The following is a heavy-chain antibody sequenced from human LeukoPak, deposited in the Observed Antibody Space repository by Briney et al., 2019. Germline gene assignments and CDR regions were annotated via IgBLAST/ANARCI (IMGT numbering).Heavy chain of an antibody. CDR3: ARESVNDY. V-gene: IGHV4-34*01. Sequence: SETLALTCAAYGGSFSGYYWSWIRQPPGKGLEWIGEINHSGSTNYNPSLKSRVTISVDTSKNQFSLKLSSVTAADTAVYYCARESVNDYWGQGTLVTVSS. CDR1: GGSFSGYY. CDR2: INHSGST. D-gene: IGHD5/OR15-5a*01. J-gene: IGHJ4*02.